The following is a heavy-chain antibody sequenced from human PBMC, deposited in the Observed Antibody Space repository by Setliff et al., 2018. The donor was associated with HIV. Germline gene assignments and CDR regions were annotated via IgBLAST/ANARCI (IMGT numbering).Heavy chain of an antibody. CDR2: ISSSGGII. Sequence: GGSLRLSCVASEFAFSDYYMSWIRQAPGKGLEWISYISSSGGIIYYADSVKGRFTISRDNAKNSLYLQMNSLRVDDTAVYYCARVARDIVVVIAAGYFDFWGPGTLVTVSS. V-gene: IGHV3-11*04. J-gene: IGHJ4*02. CDR3: ARVARDIVVVIAAGYFDF. CDR1: EFAFSDYY. D-gene: IGHD2-15*01.